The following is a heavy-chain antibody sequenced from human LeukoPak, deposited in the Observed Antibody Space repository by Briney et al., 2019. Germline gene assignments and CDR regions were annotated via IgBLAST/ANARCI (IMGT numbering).Heavy chain of an antibody. J-gene: IGHJ6*03. CDR3: ARSPVYYYYYMDV. CDR2: INPNSGGT. Sequence: GASVKVSCKASGYTFTGDYMHWLRQAPGQGLEWMGRINPNSGGTNYAQKFQGRVTMTRDTSISTAYMELSRLRSDDTAVYYCARSPVYYYYYMDVWGKGTTVTVSS. V-gene: IGHV1-2*06. CDR1: GYTFTGDY.